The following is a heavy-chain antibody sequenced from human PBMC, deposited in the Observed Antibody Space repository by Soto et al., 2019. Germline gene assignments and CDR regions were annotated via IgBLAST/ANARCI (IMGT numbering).Heavy chain of an antibody. V-gene: IGHV3-23*01. D-gene: IGHD1-1*01. Sequence: EVQLLESGGGLVQPGGSLRLSCAASGFSFSDYAMRWVRQAPGKGPEWVSTISENLYNIYYAESVKGRFTISRDNSKNTLYLQMNSLRAEDTAVYYCANYQRLPGGFEYWGQGTLVTVSS. CDR1: GFSFSDYA. CDR2: ISENLYNI. J-gene: IGHJ4*02. CDR3: ANYQRLPGGFEY.